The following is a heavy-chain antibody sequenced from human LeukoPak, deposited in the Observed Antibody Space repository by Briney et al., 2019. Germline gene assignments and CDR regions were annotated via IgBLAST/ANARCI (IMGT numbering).Heavy chain of an antibody. V-gene: IGHV3-30*03. CDR1: GFTFSNYD. Sequence: GRSLRLSCAASGFTFSNYDMHWVRQAPGKGLEWVAVISYDGTNKYYADSVKGRFTISRDNSKNTLHLQMNSLRAEDTAVYYCAREGRPFDIWGQGTMVTVSS. J-gene: IGHJ3*02. CDR3: AREGRPFDI. CDR2: ISYDGTNK.